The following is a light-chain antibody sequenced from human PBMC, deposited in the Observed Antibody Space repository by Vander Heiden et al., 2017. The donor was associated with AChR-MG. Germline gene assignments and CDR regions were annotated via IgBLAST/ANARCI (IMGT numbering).Light chain of an antibody. CDR3: QQSDSTPYT. J-gene: IGKJ2*01. V-gene: IGKV1-39*01. CDR2: AAS. CDR1: QSIINS. Sequence: DIQMTQSPSSLSASVGDRVTITCRASQSIINSLNWYQQKPGEAPNLLIYAASTLQSGVPSRFSGSGSGTNFTLTISRLQPDDFATYYCQQSDSTPYTFGQRTRLDIK.